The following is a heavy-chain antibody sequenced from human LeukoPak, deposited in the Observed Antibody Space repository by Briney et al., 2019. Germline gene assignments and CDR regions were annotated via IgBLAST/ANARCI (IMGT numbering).Heavy chain of an antibody. CDR1: GYTFTGYY. V-gene: IGHV1-2*02. J-gene: IGHJ6*03. D-gene: IGHD2-2*01. Sequence: GASVKVSCRASGYTFTGYYMHWVRQAPGQGLEWMGWINPNSGGTNYAQKFQGRVTMTRDTSISTAYMELSRLRSDDTAVYYCAKEGYCSSTSCYYYMDVWGKGTTVTVSS. CDR2: INPNSGGT. CDR3: AKEGYCSSTSCYYYMDV.